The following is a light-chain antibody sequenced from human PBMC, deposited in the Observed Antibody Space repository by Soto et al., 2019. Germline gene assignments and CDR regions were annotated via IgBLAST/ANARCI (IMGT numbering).Light chain of an antibody. V-gene: IGLV2-11*01. CDR2: DVS. Sequence: QSALTQPRSVSGSPGQSVTISCTGTSSDVGGYNYVSWYQQHPGKAPKLMIYDVSKRPSGVPDRFSGSKSGNTASLTIPGLQAEDEADYYCCSYAGSFLVFGGGTKLTVL. J-gene: IGLJ2*01. CDR1: SSDVGGYNY. CDR3: CSYAGSFLV.